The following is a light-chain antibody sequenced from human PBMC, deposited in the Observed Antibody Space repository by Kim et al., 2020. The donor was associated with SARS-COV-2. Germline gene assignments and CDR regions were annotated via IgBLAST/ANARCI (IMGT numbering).Light chain of an antibody. CDR3: QQTHRTPFA. V-gene: IGKV1-39*01. CDR2: AGS. J-gene: IGKJ3*01. Sequence: ASIGDRVTITCLASERINIYLHWYQQRVGQAPKLLIKAGSKLQLGVPSRFSGSGSGTDFTLTINNLQPEDFATYVCQQTHRTPFAFGPGTKVDIK. CDR1: ERINIY.